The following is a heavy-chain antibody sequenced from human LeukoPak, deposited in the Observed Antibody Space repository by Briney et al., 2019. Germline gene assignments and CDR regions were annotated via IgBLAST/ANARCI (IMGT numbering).Heavy chain of an antibody. D-gene: IGHD1-26*01. J-gene: IGHJ6*03. Sequence: GGSLRLSCAASGFTFSSYEMNWVRQAPGKGLEWISSITTSSSYTFYADSVKGRFTISRDNARNSLYLQMNSLTAEDTAVYYCARDPYSGAYGDTYYYFMDVWGKGTTVTISS. V-gene: IGHV3-21*01. CDR1: GFTFSSYE. CDR3: ARDPYSGAYGDTYYYFMDV. CDR2: ITTSSSYT.